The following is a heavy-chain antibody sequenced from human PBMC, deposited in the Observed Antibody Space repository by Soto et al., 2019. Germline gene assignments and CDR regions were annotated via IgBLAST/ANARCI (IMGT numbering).Heavy chain of an antibody. D-gene: IGHD3-22*01. CDR3: ARGIGDYYDSNAATD. CDR2: ISAYFGNT. Sequence: AASVKVSCKASGYIFTSYGINWVRQAPGQGLEWMGWISAYFGNTNYAQKFQGRVTITADKSTSTAYMELSSLRSEDTAVYYCARGIGDYYDSNAATDWGQGAMVTVSS. J-gene: IGHJ3*01. CDR1: GYIFTSYG. V-gene: IGHV1-18*01.